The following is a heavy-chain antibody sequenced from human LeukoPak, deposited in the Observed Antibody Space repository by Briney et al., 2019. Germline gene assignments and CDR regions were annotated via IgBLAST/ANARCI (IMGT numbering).Heavy chain of an antibody. CDR2: ISGSGGST. CDR3: AKDCLDYYYYYMDV. Sequence: PGGSLRLSCAASGFTFSSYAMSWVRQAPGKGLEWVSAISGSGGSTYYADSVKGRFTISRDNSKNTLYLQMNSLRAEDTAVYYCAKDCLDYYYYYMDVWGKGTTVTVSS. J-gene: IGHJ6*03. CDR1: GFTFSSYA. V-gene: IGHV3-23*01.